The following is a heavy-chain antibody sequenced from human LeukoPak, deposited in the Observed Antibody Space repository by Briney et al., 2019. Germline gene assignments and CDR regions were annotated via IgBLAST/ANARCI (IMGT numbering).Heavy chain of an antibody. D-gene: IGHD2-15*01. CDR1: GASINSHY. Sequence: SETLSLTCTVSGASINSHYWSWIRQPAGKGLEWIGSIYYSGSTYYNPSLKSRVTISVDTSKNQFSLKLSSVTAADTAVYYCARGIVVVAATHYYYGMDVWGQGTTVTVSS. J-gene: IGHJ6*02. V-gene: IGHV4-59*11. CDR2: IYYSGST. CDR3: ARGIVVVAATHYYYGMDV.